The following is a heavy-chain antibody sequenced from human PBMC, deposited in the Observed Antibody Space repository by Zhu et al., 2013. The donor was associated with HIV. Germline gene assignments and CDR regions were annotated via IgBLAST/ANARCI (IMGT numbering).Heavy chain of an antibody. J-gene: IGHJ4*02. Sequence: SGAEVKKPGASVKVSCKASGYSFSGHYLHWVRQAPGQGLEWLGWISPNKHGTVYAPRFEGRVTVTRDTSISTAYMDLSSLRTDDTAVYYCALTYKSGFLDYWGQGTLVTVSS. D-gene: IGHD5-12*01. CDR3: ALTYKSGFLDY. CDR2: ISPNKHGT. V-gene: IGHV1-2*02. CDR1: GYSFSGHY.